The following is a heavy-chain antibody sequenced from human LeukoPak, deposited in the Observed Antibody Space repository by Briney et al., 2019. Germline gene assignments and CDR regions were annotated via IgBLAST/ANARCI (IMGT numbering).Heavy chain of an antibody. J-gene: IGHJ6*03. D-gene: IGHD3-22*01. V-gene: IGHV4-59*01. Sequence: PSETLSLTCTVSGGSISSYWSWIRQPPGKGLEWIGNIYYSGSTNYNPSLKSRVTISVDTSKNQFSLKLSSVTAADTAVYYCTRGSIAYYYMDVWGKGTTVTISS. CDR1: GGSISSY. CDR3: TRGSIAYYYMDV. CDR2: IYYSGST.